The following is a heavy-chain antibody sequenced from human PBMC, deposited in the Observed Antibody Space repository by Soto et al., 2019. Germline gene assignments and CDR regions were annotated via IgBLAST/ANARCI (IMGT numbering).Heavy chain of an antibody. D-gene: IGHD3-22*01. CDR3: EKSFDLGSHSSGYCGNGLDF. CDR1: GFNFDDYG. CDR2: ITYDGLYQ. J-gene: IGHJ6*04. V-gene: IGHV3-30*18. Sequence: WVSLRLSCVVSGFNFDDYGLHWVRHAPGKGLERAAVITYDGLYQYYADSVKDRFTISRDNSRNTVYLQMRNLRSEDTAVYYGEKSFDLGSHSSGYCGNGLDFWGKGPTVTVSS.